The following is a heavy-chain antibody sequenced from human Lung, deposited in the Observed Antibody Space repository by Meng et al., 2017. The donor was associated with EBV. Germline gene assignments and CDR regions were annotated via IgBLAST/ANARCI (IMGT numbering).Heavy chain of an antibody. J-gene: IGHJ4*02. D-gene: IGHD3-10*01. CDR2: FVNNVDT. Sequence: QAHLRQSGAEGKKPGASVRVSCEAFGYTFASYGISWLRQAPGQGLEWMGWFVNNVDTYSAQKFQGRVTMTTDTHTSTAFMELRSLRSDDTAVYYCARGTPGRSYSDYWGQGTLVTVSS. CDR3: ARGTPGRSYSDY. V-gene: IGHV1-18*01. CDR1: GYTFASYG.